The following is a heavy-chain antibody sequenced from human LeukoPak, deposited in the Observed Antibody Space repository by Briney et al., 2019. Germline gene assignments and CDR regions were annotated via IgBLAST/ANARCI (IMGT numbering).Heavy chain of an antibody. D-gene: IGHD3-16*01. V-gene: IGHV4-59*08. CDR2: IHYSGTT. CDR1: GGSISSYY. CDR3: ARLKGEASVTERFDY. J-gene: IGHJ4*02. Sequence: KTSETLSLTCTVSGGSISSYYWTWIRQPPGKGLEWIGYIHYSGTTSHNPSLKSRVSISVDTSKNQFSLKVNSVTAADTAVYYCARLKGEASVTERFDYWGQGTLVTVSS.